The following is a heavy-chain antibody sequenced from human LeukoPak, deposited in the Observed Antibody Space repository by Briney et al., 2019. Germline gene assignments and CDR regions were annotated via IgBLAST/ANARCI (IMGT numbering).Heavy chain of an antibody. CDR1: GGSISSYY. CDR2: IYYSGST. CDR3: ASNRGQWLFSD. Sequence: SETLSLTCTVSGGSISSYYWSWIRQPPGKGLEWIGYIYYSGSTNYNPSLKSRVTISIDTSKSQFSLRLSSVTAADTAVYYCASNRGQWLFSDWGQGTLVTVSS. D-gene: IGHD6-19*01. J-gene: IGHJ4*02. V-gene: IGHV4-59*08.